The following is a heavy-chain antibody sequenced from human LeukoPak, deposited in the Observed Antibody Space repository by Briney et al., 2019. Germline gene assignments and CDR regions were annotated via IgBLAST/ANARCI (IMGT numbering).Heavy chain of an antibody. CDR2: IKADGGEK. V-gene: IGHV3-7*03. CDR3: ARTDSGGYDLAYAFDI. J-gene: IGHJ3*02. Sequence: GGSLRLSCAASGFTVEDYALHWVRQRPGKGLEWEAKIKADGGEKDHVASVKGRFTISRDNAKNSLYLQMNSLRAEDTALYYCARTDSGGYDLAYAFDIWGQGTMVTVSS. CDR1: GFTVEDYA. D-gene: IGHD5-12*01.